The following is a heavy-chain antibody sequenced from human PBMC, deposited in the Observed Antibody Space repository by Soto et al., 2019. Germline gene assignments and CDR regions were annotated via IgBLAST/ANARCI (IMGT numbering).Heavy chain of an antibody. V-gene: IGHV1-69*01. CDR3: ATTNSPNLIKINYYGMDV. CDR2: IIPIFGTT. Sequence: QVQLVQSGAEVKKPGSSVKVSCKASGGTFSSYAITWVRQAPGQGLEWMGGIIPIFGTTNYAQKFQGRVTITADESTSTAYMELSSLRSEDTAVYYCATTNSPNLIKINYYGMDVWGQGTTVTVSS. CDR1: GGTFSSYA. D-gene: IGHD1-26*01. J-gene: IGHJ6*02.